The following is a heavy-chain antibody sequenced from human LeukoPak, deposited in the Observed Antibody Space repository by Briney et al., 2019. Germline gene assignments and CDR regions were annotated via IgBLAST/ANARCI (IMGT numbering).Heavy chain of an antibody. V-gene: IGHV1-24*01. CDR1: GYTLTELS. CDR2: FDPEDGET. CDR3: ATDLNYDYVWGSYRRDY. J-gene: IGHJ4*02. D-gene: IGHD3-16*02. Sequence: ASVKVSCKVSGYTLTELSMHWVRQAPGKGLEWMGGFDPEDGETIYAQKFQGRVTMTEDTSTDTAYMELSSLRSEDTAVYYCATDLNYDYVWGSYRRDYWGQGTLVTVSS.